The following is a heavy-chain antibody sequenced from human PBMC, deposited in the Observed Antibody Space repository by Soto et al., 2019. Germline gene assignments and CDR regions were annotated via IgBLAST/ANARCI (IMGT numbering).Heavy chain of an antibody. Sequence: PWGDLRLSFEESGFTLSRYGMHWVLQAPLKVLHWGGVIWYDGSNKYYADSVKGRFNISRDNSKNTLYLQMNSLRAEDTAVYYCAREDSPGIAVAGTPYYYYGMDVWGQGTTVTVSS. CDR1: GFTLSRYG. D-gene: IGHD6-19*01. CDR3: AREDSPGIAVAGTPYYYYGMDV. J-gene: IGHJ6*02. CDR2: IWYDGSNK. V-gene: IGHV3-33*01.